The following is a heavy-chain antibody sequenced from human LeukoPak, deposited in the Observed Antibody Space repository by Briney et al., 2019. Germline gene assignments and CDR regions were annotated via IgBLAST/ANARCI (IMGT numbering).Heavy chain of an antibody. D-gene: IGHD3-10*01. J-gene: IGHJ4*02. CDR2: ISYDGSNK. V-gene: IGHV3-30*04. Sequence: GGSLRLSCAASGFTFNDYTIHWVRQAPGKGLEWVAVISYDGSNKYYADSVKGRFTISRDTSKNTLYLQMNSLRAEGTAIYFCARELWFGELFFDYWGQGTPVTVSS. CDR1: GFTFNDYT. CDR3: ARELWFGELFFDY.